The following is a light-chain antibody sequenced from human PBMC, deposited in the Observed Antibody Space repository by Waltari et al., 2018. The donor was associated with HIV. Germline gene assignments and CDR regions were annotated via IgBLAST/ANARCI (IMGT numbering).Light chain of an antibody. CDR3: QSADSSGSYVI. V-gene: IGLV3-25*03. J-gene: IGLJ2*01. Sequence: SYELTQPPSVSVSPGQTARITCSGDALPKQYAYWYQQKPGQAPVLIIYQDVKRPSGIPERFSGSSSGTTLTLTISGVQAEDEADYYCQSADSSGSYVIVGGGTKLTVL. CDR1: ALPKQY. CDR2: QDV.